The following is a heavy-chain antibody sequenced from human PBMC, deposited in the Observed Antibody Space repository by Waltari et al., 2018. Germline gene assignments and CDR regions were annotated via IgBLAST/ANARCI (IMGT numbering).Heavy chain of an antibody. CDR3: ASMRSADYYDSSGYYGDYDAFDI. Sequence: QVQLQESGPGLVKPSETLSLTCTVSGGSISSYYWSWIRQPPGKGLGWIGYIYYSGSTNYNPSRKSRVTISVDTSKNQFSLKLSSVTAADTAVYYCASMRSADYYDSSGYYGDYDAFDIWGQGTMVTVSS. J-gene: IGHJ3*02. D-gene: IGHD3-22*01. CDR1: GGSISSYY. V-gene: IGHV4-59*01. CDR2: IYYSGST.